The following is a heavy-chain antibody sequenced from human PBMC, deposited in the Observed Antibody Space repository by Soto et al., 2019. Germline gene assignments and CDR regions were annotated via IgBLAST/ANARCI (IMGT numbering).Heavy chain of an antibody. CDR1: GFPFDSYS. Sequence: LKISCAASGFPFDSYSMSWVRQAPGQGLEWLASLSSGSFYIFHADSIRGRFTISRDDGKNLLFLQMNSLTIEDTATYYCAREANTIYAPHGLDVWGQGTAVTVSS. CDR2: LSSGSFYI. V-gene: IGHV3-21*01. CDR3: AREANTIYAPHGLDV. J-gene: IGHJ6*02. D-gene: IGHD3-3*01.